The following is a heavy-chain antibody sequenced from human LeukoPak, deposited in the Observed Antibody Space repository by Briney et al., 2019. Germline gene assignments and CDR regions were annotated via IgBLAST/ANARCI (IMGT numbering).Heavy chain of an antibody. CDR2: INPNSGGT. CDR3: ARDRGTHIVVVTAIPGYVFDI. CDR1: GYTFTGYY. J-gene: IGHJ3*02. V-gene: IGHV1-2*02. Sequence: RASVKVSCKASGYTFTGYYMHWVRQAPGQGLEWMGWINPNSGGTNYAQKFQGRVTMTRYKSISTAYMELSRLRSDDTAVYYCARDRGTHIVVVTAIPGYVFDIWGQGTMVTVSS. D-gene: IGHD2-21*02.